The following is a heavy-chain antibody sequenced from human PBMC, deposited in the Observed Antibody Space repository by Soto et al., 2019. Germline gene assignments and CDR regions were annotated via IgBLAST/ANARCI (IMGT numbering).Heavy chain of an antibody. V-gene: IGHV4-59*01. CDR3: ARDGRYYDFWSGYYRDYYYYGMDF. Sequence: LSLTCTVSGGSISSYYWSWIRQPPGKGLEWIGNIYYSGSTNYNHSLKSRVTISVATSKNQFSLKLSSVTAAATAAYYCARDGRYYDFWSGYYRDYYYYGMDFWGRGTTVTVSS. J-gene: IGHJ6*02. CDR2: IYYSGST. CDR1: GGSISSYY. D-gene: IGHD3-3*01.